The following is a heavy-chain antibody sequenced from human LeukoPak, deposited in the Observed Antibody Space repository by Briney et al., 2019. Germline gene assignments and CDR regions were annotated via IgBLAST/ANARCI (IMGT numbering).Heavy chain of an antibody. CDR3: TTEFYGSGSYYIDY. D-gene: IGHD3-10*01. CDR1: GFTFSSYG. Sequence: GGSLRLSCTASGFTFSSYGMHWVRQAPGKGLEWVGRIKSKTDGGTTDYAAPVKGRFTISRDDSKNTLYLQMNSLKTEDTAVYYCTTEFYGSGSYYIDYWGQGTLVTVSS. CDR2: IKSKTDGGTT. V-gene: IGHV3-15*01. J-gene: IGHJ4*02.